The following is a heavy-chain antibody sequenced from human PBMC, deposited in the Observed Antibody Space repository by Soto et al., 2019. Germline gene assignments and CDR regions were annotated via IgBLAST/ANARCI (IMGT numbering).Heavy chain of an antibody. CDR3: ARDASSSWSPTYYFDY. D-gene: IGHD6-13*01. CDR2: INPNSGGT. CDR1: GYTFTGYY. V-gene: IGHV1-2*04. Sequence: ASVKVSCKASGYTFTGYYMHWVRQAPGQGLEWMGWINPNSGGTNYAQKFQGWVTMTRDTSISTAYMELSRLRSDDTAVYYCARDASSSWSPTYYFDYWGQGTLVTVSS. J-gene: IGHJ4*02.